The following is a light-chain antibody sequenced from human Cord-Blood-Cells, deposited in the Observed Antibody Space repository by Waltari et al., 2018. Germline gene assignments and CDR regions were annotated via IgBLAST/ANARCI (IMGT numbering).Light chain of an antibody. J-gene: IGLJ2*01. CDR3: CSYAGSSTFVV. CDR1: SSDVGSYNL. V-gene: IGLV2-23*03. Sequence: QSALTQPASVSGSPGQSITISCTGTSSDVGSYNLVSRYQQHPGKAPKLMIDEGSKRPSGVSNRFSGSKSGNTASLTISGLQAEDEADYYCCSYAGSSTFVVFGGGTKLTVL. CDR2: EGS.